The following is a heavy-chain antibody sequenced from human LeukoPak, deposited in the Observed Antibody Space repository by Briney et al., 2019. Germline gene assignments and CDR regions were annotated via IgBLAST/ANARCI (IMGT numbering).Heavy chain of an antibody. J-gene: IGHJ6*02. CDR2: VGSKVDNYAT. V-gene: IGHV3-73*01. CDR3: SNGHYGLDV. Sequence: LXXVGRVGSKVDNYATAYAESVKGRFIISREDSKNTAYLQMNSLKTDDTAVYYCSNGHYGLDVWGQGTTVTVSS.